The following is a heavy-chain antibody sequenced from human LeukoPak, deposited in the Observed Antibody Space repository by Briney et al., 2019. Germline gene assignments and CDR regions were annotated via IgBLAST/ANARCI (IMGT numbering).Heavy chain of an antibody. Sequence: PGGSLRLSCAASGFTFSNAWMSWVRQAPGKGLEWVGRIKSKTDGGTTDYAAPVKGRFTISRDDSKNTLYLQMNSLKTEDTAVYYCTTEITMIVVVKYAFDIWGQGTMVTVSS. J-gene: IGHJ3*02. D-gene: IGHD3-22*01. CDR3: TTEITMIVVVKYAFDI. CDR1: GFTFSNAW. CDR2: IKSKTDGGTT. V-gene: IGHV3-15*01.